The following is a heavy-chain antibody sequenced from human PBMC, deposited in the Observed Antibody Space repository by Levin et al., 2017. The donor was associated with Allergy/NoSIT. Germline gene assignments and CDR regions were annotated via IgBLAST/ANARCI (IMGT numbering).Heavy chain of an antibody. CDR2: INSDGGNI. V-gene: IGHV3-74*01. D-gene: IGHD2-2*01. Sequence: ASVKVSCAASGFTFSNYWMHWVRQAPGEGLVWVSHINSDGGNINYADSVKGRFTFSRDNAKNTVYLQMNSLRAEDTAVYYCARGGCSATSCLDSWGQGTLVTVSS. CDR3: ARGGCSATSCLDS. CDR1: GFTFSNYW. J-gene: IGHJ4*02.